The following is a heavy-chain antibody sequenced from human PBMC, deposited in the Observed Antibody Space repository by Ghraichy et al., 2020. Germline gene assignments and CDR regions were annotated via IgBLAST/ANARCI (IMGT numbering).Heavy chain of an antibody. Sequence: GGSLRLSCAASGFTFSSYAMGWVRQAPGKGLEWVSAISGSGGSTYYADSVKGRFTISRDNSKNTLYLQMNSLRAEDTAVYYCAKDYVTYDSSGLTFDYWGQGNLVTVSS. CDR3: AKDYVTYDSSGLTFDY. CDR1: GFTFSSYA. V-gene: IGHV3-23*01. CDR2: ISGSGGST. D-gene: IGHD3-22*01. J-gene: IGHJ4*02.